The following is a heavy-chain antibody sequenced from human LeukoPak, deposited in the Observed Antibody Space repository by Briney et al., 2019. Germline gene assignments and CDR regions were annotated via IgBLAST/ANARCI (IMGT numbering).Heavy chain of an antibody. J-gene: IGHJ4*02. Sequence: GASVKVSCKASGYTFTNYHMHWVRQATGQGPEWMGRVNPSTGDTTYGQKFQDRISITRDTSRRSSDMELNTLRSEDTAIYYCARLRFSSSGSNFDYWGQGTLVTVSS. D-gene: IGHD6-19*01. CDR3: ARLRFSSSGSNFDY. CDR1: GYTFTNYH. CDR2: VNPSTGDT. V-gene: IGHV1-8*03.